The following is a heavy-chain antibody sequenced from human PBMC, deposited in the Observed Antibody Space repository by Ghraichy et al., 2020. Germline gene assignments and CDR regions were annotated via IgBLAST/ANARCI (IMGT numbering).Heavy chain of an antibody. J-gene: IGHJ4*02. CDR2: IYYSGST. D-gene: IGHD3-16*02. Sequence: SETLSLTCTVSGGSVSSGSYYWSWIRQPPGKGLEWIGYIYYSGSTNYNPSLKSRVTILVDTSKNQFSLKLSSVTAADTAVYYCARARATLITFGGVIDRTVDFDYWGQGTLVTVSS. V-gene: IGHV4-61*01. CDR3: ARARATLITFGGVIDRTVDFDY. CDR1: GGSVSSGSYY.